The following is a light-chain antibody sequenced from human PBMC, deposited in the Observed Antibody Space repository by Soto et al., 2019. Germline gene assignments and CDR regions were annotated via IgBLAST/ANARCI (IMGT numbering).Light chain of an antibody. CDR3: QQYYRPST. CDR2: WAS. CDR1: QSVLYSSNNKNY. J-gene: IGKJ1*01. V-gene: IGKV4-1*01. Sequence: DIVMTQSPDSLAVSLGERATINCKSSQSVLYSSNNKNYLAWYQQKPGQPPKLLIYWASTRESGVPDRFSGSGSGTDFTPTISSLQAEDVAVYYFQQYYRPSTFGHWTKVEIK.